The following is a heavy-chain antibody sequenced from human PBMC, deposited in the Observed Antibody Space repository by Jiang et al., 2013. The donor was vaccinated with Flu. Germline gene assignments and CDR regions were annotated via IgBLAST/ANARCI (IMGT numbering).Heavy chain of an antibody. CDR2: INHSGST. Sequence: LLKPSETLSLTCAVYGGSFSGYYWSWIRQPPGKGLEWIGEINHSGSTNYNPSLKSRVTISVDTSKNQFSLKLSSVTAADTAVYYCTRYFQIGGFWSGSGRSWFDPWGQGTLVTVSS. V-gene: IGHV4-34*01. CDR1: GGSFSGYY. D-gene: IGHD3-3*01. J-gene: IGHJ5*02. CDR3: TRYFQIGGFWSGSGRSWFDP.